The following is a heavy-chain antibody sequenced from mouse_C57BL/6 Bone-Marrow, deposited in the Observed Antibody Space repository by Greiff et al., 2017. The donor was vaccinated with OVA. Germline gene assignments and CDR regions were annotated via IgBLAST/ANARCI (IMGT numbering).Heavy chain of an antibody. CDR2: IYPRSGNT. D-gene: IGHD1-1*01. V-gene: IGHV1-81*01. J-gene: IGHJ4*01. Sequence: QVQLQQSGAELARPGASVKLSCKASGYTFTSYGISWVKQRTGQGLEWIGEIYPRSGNTYYNEKFKGKATLTADTSSSTAYMELRSLTSEDSAVYFCARGTTVVATKDAMDDWGQGTSVTVSS. CDR3: ARGTTVVATKDAMDD. CDR1: GYTFTSYG.